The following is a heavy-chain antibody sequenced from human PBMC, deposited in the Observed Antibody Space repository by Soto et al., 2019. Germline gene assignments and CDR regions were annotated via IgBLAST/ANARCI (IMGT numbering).Heavy chain of an antibody. CDR1: GFTFNASN. CDR3: ARDGEQHLVLDYYYAMDV. Sequence: EVQLVESGGGLVKPGGSLRLSCAASGFTFNASNMNWVRQAPGKGLESVSSITSTSLYIYYTDSIKGRFTISRDNAKNSLYLQMDSLRAEDTAVYYCARDGEQHLVLDYYYAMDVWGQGTTVTVSS. CDR2: ITSTSLYI. D-gene: IGHD3-10*01. V-gene: IGHV3-21*01. J-gene: IGHJ6*02.